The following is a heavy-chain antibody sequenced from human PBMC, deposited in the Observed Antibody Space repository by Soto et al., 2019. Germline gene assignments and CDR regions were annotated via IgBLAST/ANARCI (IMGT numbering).Heavy chain of an antibody. Sequence: GGSLRLSCAASTFTMSKVWMTWVRQAPGKGLEWVGHIRSDTSGGSTDYAAPVEGRFIISRDDSKNMLFLQMNSLKTEDTAVYYCNTWVALVPGGIADYWGQGALVTVSS. D-gene: IGHD2-15*01. J-gene: IGHJ4*02. CDR1: TFTMSKVW. CDR2: IRSDTSGGST. CDR3: NTWVALVPGGIADY. V-gene: IGHV3-15*07.